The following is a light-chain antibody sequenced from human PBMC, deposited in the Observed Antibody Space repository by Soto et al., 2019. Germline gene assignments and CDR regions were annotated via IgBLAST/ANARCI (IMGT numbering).Light chain of an antibody. CDR3: QQYSNHWT. V-gene: IGKV1-5*03. J-gene: IGKJ1*01. CDR1: QSISSW. CDR2: KAS. Sequence: DIQMTQSPSTLSASVGDRLTITCRASQSISSWLAWYQQKPGKAPRLLIYKASSLESGVPSRFSGSGSGTEFTLTISILQRDDFATYYCQQYSNHWTFGQGTKVEVK.